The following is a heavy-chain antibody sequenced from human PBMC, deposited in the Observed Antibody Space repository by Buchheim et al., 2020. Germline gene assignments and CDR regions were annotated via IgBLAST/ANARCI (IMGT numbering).Heavy chain of an antibody. CDR2: ISGNSGST. D-gene: IGHD6-19*01. CDR3: AKVSSGWYRKPYYFDY. Sequence: EVQLLESGGGLVQPGGSLRLSCAASGFTFSSYAMSWVRQAPGKGLEWVSVISGNSGSTFYTDSVKGRFTISRDNYKNALSLQMNSLTLEDTAVYYCAKVSSGWYRKPYYFDYWGQGTL. CDR1: GFTFSSYA. J-gene: IGHJ4*02. V-gene: IGHV3-23*01.